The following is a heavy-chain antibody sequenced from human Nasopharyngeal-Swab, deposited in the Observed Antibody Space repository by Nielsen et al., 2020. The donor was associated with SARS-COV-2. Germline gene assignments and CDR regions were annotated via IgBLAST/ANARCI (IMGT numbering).Heavy chain of an antibody. D-gene: IGHD6-13*01. CDR2: INPNSGGT. CDR3: ARGGGYAAAEERFDY. Sequence: ASVKVSCKASGYTFTGYYMHWVRQAPGQGLEWMGWINPNSGGTNYAQKFQGRVTMTRDTSISTAYMELSSLRSEDTAVYYCARGGGYAAAEERFDYWGQGTLVTVSS. V-gene: IGHV1-2*02. CDR1: GYTFTGYY. J-gene: IGHJ4*02.